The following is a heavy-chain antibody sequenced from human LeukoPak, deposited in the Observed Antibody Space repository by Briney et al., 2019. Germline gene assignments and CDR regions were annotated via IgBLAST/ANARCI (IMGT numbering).Heavy chain of an antibody. V-gene: IGHV3-23*01. Sequence: GGSLRLSCAASGFTFSSYAMSWFRQAPGQGLEWVSAISGSGGSTYYADSVKGRFTIYRDNSKNTLYLQMNSLRAEDTAVYYCAKERDIVVVPAATLDYWGQGTLVTVSS. CDR1: GFTFSSYA. CDR2: ISGSGGST. D-gene: IGHD2-2*01. CDR3: AKERDIVVVPAATLDY. J-gene: IGHJ4*02.